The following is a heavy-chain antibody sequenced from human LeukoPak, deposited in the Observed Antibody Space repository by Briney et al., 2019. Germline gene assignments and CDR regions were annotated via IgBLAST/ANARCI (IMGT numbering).Heavy chain of an antibody. D-gene: IGHD1-14*01. CDR1: GFTFTTAW. CDR3: ARDRITWFDY. J-gene: IGHJ4*02. Sequence: GGSLRLSCAASGFTFTTAWMNWVRQAPGKGLEWVAVIWYDGSNKYYADSVKGRFTISRDNSKNTLYLQMNSLRAEDTAVYYCARDRITWFDYWGQGTLVTVSS. CDR2: IWYDGSNK. V-gene: IGHV3-33*08.